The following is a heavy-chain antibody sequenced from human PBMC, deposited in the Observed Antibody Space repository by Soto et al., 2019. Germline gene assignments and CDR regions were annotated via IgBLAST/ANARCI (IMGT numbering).Heavy chain of an antibody. V-gene: IGHV1-69*13. D-gene: IGHD2-21*01. CDR2: VIPIFATA. J-gene: IGHJ6*02. CDR1: GDTFSNYA. Sequence: GASVKVSCKASGDTFSNYAIIWVRQAPGQGLEWMGGVIPIFATADYAQNFQGRITITADESTSTAYMELRSLRSEDTAGYYCGRDRFGHLLSLGYYFYYLDVWGQGTTVTVSS. CDR3: GRDRFGHLLSLGYYFYYLDV.